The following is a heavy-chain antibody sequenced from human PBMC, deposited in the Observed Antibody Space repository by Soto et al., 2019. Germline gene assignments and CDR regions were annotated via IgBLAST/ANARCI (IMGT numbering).Heavy chain of an antibody. CDR2: ITGSGAT. V-gene: IGHV3-23*01. D-gene: IGHD2-2*01. Sequence: GGSLRLSCAASGFTLSNYVMTWVRQAPGGLECVSTITGSGATYYTDSVKGRFTISRDNSDNKLYLQMNSLRDEDTAVYYCAKRRGSNKGHYHIDVWGKGTTVTVSS. J-gene: IGHJ6*04. CDR1: GFTLSNYV. CDR3: AKRRGSNKGHYHIDV.